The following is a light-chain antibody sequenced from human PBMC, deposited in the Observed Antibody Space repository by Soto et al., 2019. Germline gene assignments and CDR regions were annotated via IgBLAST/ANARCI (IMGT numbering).Light chain of an antibody. J-gene: IGKJ1*01. V-gene: IGKV1-5*03. Sequence: DIQMTQSPSTLSASVGDRVTITCRASQNIHVWLAWYQQKPGKAPKLLIYKASSLESGVPSRFSGGGSETEFTLTISSLQPDDFATYYCQQYSINWTFGQGTKVDIK. CDR1: QNIHVW. CDR2: KAS. CDR3: QQYSINWT.